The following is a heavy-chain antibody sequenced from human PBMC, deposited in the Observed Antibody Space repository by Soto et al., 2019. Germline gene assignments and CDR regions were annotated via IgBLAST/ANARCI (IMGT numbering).Heavy chain of an antibody. J-gene: IGHJ4*02. CDR1: VYTFRNFG. CDR2: ISAYNANA. CDR3: ARENRYFDY. V-gene: IGHV1-18*01. Sequence: ASVKVSCKASVYTFRNFGISWVRQAPGQGLEWMGWISAYNANANYAQKFQGRLTMTADTSTSTAYMELRSLRSDDTDVYYCARENRYFDYWRQGTLVTVSS.